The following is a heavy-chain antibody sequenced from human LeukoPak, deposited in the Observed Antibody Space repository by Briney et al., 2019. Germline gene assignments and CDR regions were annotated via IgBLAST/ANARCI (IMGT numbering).Heavy chain of an antibody. D-gene: IGHD6-19*01. CDR3: ARRGAVANAFDI. CDR2: INSDVSTT. Sequence: GGSLRLSCAASGFTFSNYGMTWVRQAPGKGLVWVSRINSDVSTTTYADSVKGRFTISRDNAKNTLYLQTNSLRAEDTAVYYCARRGAVANAFDIWGLGTMVTVSS. J-gene: IGHJ3*02. CDR1: GFTFSNYG. V-gene: IGHV3-74*01.